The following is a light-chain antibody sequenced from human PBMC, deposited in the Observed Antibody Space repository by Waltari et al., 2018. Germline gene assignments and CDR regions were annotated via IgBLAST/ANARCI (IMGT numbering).Light chain of an antibody. Sequence: SYELTQPPSVSVSPGQTARITCSGDTLPRKYAYWYQQKSGQAPVLFIFEDNKRPSGIPGRFSGSISGTMATLTISGAQVEAEADYYCYSTDSSSKGVFGAGTKVTVL. CDR2: EDN. J-gene: IGLJ1*01. V-gene: IGLV3-10*01. CDR1: TLPRKY. CDR3: YSTDSSSKGV.